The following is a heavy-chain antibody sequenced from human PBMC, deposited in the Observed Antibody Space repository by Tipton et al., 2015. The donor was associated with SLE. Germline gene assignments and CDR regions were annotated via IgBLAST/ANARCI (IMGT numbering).Heavy chain of an antibody. D-gene: IGHD5-12*01. CDR2: IWSDGSKK. V-gene: IGHV3-33*06. CDR1: GFTFSSYG. CDR3: AKDRGYSGSEDDFAH. J-gene: IGHJ4*02. Sequence: LSCAASGFTFSSYGMQWVRQAPGKGLEWVAAIWSDGSKKYYADSVKGRFTISRDNSKNTLDLQMNSLRAEDTAVYYCAKDRGYSGSEDDFAHWGQGALITVSS.